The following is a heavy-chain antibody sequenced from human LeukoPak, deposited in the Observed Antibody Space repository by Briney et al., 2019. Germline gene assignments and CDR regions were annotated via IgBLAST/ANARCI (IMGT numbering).Heavy chain of an antibody. Sequence: GASVTVSCKASGYTFTGYYMHWVRQAPGQGLEWMGRINPNSGGTNYAQKFQGRVTMTRDTSISTAYMELSRLRSDDTAVYYCARDPGPVVTDYFDYWGQGTLVTVSS. D-gene: IGHD4-23*01. CDR1: GYTFTGYY. J-gene: IGHJ4*02. CDR3: ARDPGPVVTDYFDY. V-gene: IGHV1-2*06. CDR2: INPNSGGT.